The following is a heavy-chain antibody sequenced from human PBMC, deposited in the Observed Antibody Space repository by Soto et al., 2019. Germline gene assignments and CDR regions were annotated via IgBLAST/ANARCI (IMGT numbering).Heavy chain of an antibody. CDR2: ISGSGGST. CDR1: GFTFSSYA. Sequence: PGGSLRLSCAASGFTFSSYAMSWVRQAPGKGLEWVSAISGSGGSTYYADSVKGRFTISRDNSKNTLYLQMNSLRAEDTAVYYCAKDLSPYYDFWSGPSNYYYYYGMDVWGQGTRVTLSS. J-gene: IGHJ6*02. D-gene: IGHD3-3*01. V-gene: IGHV3-23*01. CDR3: AKDLSPYYDFWSGPSNYYYYYGMDV.